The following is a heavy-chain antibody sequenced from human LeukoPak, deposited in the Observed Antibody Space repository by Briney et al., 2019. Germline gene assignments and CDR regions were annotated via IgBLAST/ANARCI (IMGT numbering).Heavy chain of an antibody. Sequence: ASVKVSCKVSGYTLTELSMHWVRQAPGKGLEWMGGFDPEDGETIYAQKFQGRVTVTEDTSTDTAYMELSSLRSEDTAVYYCATDRSSRGSYFDYWGQGTLVTVSS. CDR2: FDPEDGET. CDR1: GYTLTELS. J-gene: IGHJ4*02. D-gene: IGHD1-26*01. V-gene: IGHV1-24*01. CDR3: ATDRSSRGSYFDY.